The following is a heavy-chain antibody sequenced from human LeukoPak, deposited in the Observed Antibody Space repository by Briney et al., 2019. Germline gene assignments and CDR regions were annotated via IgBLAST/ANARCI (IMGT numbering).Heavy chain of an antibody. CDR2: IYRGVNT. CDR1: GFIVSSNY. V-gene: IGHV3-53*01. Sequence: PGGSLRLSCAASGFIVSSNYLSWVRQALGKGLEWDSLIYRGVNTYYADSVKGRFTISRDSSKNTLYLQMNSLRVEDTAVYYCAREGIVVAEEYYYGMDVWGQGTTVTVSS. D-gene: IGHD6-19*01. CDR3: AREGIVVAEEYYYGMDV. J-gene: IGHJ6*02.